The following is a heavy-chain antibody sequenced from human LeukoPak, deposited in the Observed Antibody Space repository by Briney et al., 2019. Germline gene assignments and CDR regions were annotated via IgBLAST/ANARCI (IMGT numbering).Heavy chain of an antibody. V-gene: IGHV3-48*03. CDR1: GFTFSSYE. D-gene: IGHD3-3*01. CDR3: ASLVPIFGPEGNYFDY. Sequence: QPGGSLRLSCAASGFTFSSYEMNWVRQAPGKGLEWVSYISSSGSTIYYADSVKGRFTISRDNAKNSLYLQMNSLRAEDTAVYYCASLVPIFGPEGNYFDYWGQGTLVTVSS. CDR2: ISSSGSTI. J-gene: IGHJ4*02.